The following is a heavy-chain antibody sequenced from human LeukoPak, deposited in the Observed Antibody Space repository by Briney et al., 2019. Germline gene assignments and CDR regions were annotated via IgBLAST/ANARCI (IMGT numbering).Heavy chain of an antibody. V-gene: IGHV3-74*01. CDR3: ARGKQQLPPLY. CDR2: INTDGSST. CDR1: GFTFSSYW. Sequence: PGGSLRLSCAASGFTFSSYWMHWVRQAPGKGLVWVSRINTDGSSTSYADSVKGRFTISRDNAKNTLYLQMNSLRAEDTAVYYCARGKQQLPPLYWGQGTLVTVSS. D-gene: IGHD6-13*01. J-gene: IGHJ4*02.